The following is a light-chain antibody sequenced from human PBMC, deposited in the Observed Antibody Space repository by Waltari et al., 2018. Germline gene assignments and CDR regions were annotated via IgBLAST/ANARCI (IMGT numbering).Light chain of an antibody. J-gene: IGKJ1*01. Sequence: DIRMTQSPSTLSASVGDRVTITCRASESISNWLAWYQQKPGKAPKLLIYKASSLESGVPSRFSGSGSGTEFTLTITSLQPDDFATYYCQHFKAFPWTFGQGTKVEIK. CDR1: ESISNW. CDR3: QHFKAFPWT. CDR2: KAS. V-gene: IGKV1-5*03.